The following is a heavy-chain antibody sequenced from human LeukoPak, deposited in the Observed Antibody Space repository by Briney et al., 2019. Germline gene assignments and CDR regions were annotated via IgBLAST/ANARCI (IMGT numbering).Heavy chain of an antibody. CDR3: AKDRNEYNYDSSGYQGSY. D-gene: IGHD3-22*01. V-gene: IGHV3-23*01. Sequence: GGSLRLSCAASGFTFSDYYMSWIRQAPGKGLEWVSGISGSGGSTYYADSVKGRFTISRDNSKNTLYLQMNSLRAEDTAVYYCAKDRNEYNYDSSGYQGSYWGQGTLVTVSS. CDR2: ISGSGGST. CDR1: GFTFSDYY. J-gene: IGHJ4*02.